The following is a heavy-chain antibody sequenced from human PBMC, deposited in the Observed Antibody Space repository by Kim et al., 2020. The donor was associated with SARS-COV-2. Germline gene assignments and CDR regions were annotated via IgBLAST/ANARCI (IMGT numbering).Heavy chain of an antibody. J-gene: IGHJ4*02. CDR1: GFTFSSYW. CDR2: IKQDGSEK. Sequence: GGSLRLSCAASGFTFSSYWMSWVRQAPGKGLEWVANIKQDGSEKYYVDSVKGRFTISRNNAKNSLYLQMNILRAEDTAVYYCARDHRSSDYYGSGPELYFDYWGQGTLVTVSS. D-gene: IGHD3-10*01. CDR3: ARDHRSSDYYGSGPELYFDY. V-gene: IGHV3-7*01.